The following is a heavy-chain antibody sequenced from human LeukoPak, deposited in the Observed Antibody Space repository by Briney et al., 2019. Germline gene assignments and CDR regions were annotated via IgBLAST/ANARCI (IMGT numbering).Heavy chain of an antibody. J-gene: IGHJ4*02. D-gene: IGHD2-21*01. Sequence: SETLCLTCTVSGGSISSSSYYWGWIRQPPGKGLEWIGSIYYSGSTYYNPSLKSRVTISVDTSKNQFSLKLSSVTAADTAVYYCARGGGWGNYFDYWGQGTLVTVSS. CDR3: ARGGGWGNYFDY. V-gene: IGHV4-39*01. CDR1: GGSISSSSYY. CDR2: IYYSGST.